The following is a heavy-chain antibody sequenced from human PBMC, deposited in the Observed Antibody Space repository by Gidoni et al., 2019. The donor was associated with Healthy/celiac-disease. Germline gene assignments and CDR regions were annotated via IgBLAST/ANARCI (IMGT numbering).Heavy chain of an antibody. CDR2: IWYDGSNK. J-gene: IGHJ4*02. CDR3: ARGYGDYGPIDY. Sequence: QVQLVESGGGVVQPGRSLRLSCAAPGFTFSSYGMHWVRQAPGKGLEWVAVIWYDGSNKYYADSVKGRFTISRDNSKNTLYLQMNSLRAEDTAVYYCARGYGDYGPIDYWGQGTLVTVSS. CDR1: GFTFSSYG. V-gene: IGHV3-33*01. D-gene: IGHD4-17*01.